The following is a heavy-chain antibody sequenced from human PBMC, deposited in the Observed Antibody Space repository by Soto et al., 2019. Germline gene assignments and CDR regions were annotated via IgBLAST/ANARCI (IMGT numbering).Heavy chain of an antibody. V-gene: IGHV1-69*06. J-gene: IGHJ6*02. CDR3: ASGQQQLVLFYYYYGMDV. D-gene: IGHD6-13*01. CDR2: IIPIFGTA. CDR1: GGTFSSYA. Sequence: SSVKVSCKASGGTFSSYAISWVRQAPGQGLEWMGGIIPIFGTANYAQKFQDRVTITADKSTSTAYMELSSLRSEDTAVYYCASGQQQLVLFYYYYGMDVWGQGTTVTVSS.